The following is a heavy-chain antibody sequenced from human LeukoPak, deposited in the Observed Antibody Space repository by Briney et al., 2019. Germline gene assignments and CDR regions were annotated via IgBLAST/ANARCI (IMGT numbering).Heavy chain of an antibody. CDR3: ARVDIDIVAGMDV. J-gene: IGHJ6*02. CDR1: GFTVSSNY. V-gene: IGHV3-53*01. CDR2: IYSGGST. Sequence: GGSLRPSCAASGFTVSSNYMSWVRQAPGKGLEWVSLIYSGGSTYYADSVKGRFTISRDNSKNTLYLQMNSLRAEDTAVYYCARVDIDIVAGMDVWGQGTTVTVSS. D-gene: IGHD2-2*03.